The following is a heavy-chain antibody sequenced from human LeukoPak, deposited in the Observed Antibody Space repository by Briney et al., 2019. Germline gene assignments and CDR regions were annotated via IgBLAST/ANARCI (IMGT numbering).Heavy chain of an antibody. CDR3: ARTRAGDFWSGYYGIDY. J-gene: IGHJ4*02. D-gene: IGHD3-3*01. V-gene: IGHV1-18*01. CDR1: GYTFNSYV. CDR2: INTYNGNT. Sequence: ASVKVSCKASGYTFNSYVISWVRQAPGQGLEWMGWINTYNGNTNYAQKLQGRVTMPTDTSTSTAYMELRSLRSDDRAMYYCARTRAGDFWSGYYGIDYWGQGTLVTVSS.